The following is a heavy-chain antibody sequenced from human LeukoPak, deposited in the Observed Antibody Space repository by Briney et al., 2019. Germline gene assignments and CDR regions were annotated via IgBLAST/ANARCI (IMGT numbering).Heavy chain of an antibody. J-gene: IGHJ4*02. CDR1: GGSFSGYY. CDR3: ARGRAATDY. CDR2: INHSGST. D-gene: IGHD6-25*01. Sequence: SETLSLTCAVYGGSFSGYYWSLIRQPPGKGLEWIGEINHSGSTNYNPSLKSRVTISVDTSKNQFSLKLSSVTAADTAVYYCARGRAATDYWGQGTLVTVSS. V-gene: IGHV4-34*01.